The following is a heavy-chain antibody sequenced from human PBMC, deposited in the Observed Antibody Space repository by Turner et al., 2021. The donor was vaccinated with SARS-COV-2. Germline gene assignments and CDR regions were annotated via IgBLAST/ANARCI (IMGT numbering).Heavy chain of an antibody. J-gene: IGHJ4*02. CDR1: GFTFSSYA. CDR3: ARGVAVYGEHRPLDY. CDR2: MSFDGSIK. Sequence: QVQLVESGGGVVQPGRSLSLSCAASGFTFSSYAMHWVRQAPGKGLEWVAVMSFDGSIKYYADSVKGRFTISRDNSKNTLYLQMNSLRAEDTAVYYCARGVAVYGEHRPLDYWGQGTLVTVSS. V-gene: IGHV3-30-3*01. D-gene: IGHD4-17*01.